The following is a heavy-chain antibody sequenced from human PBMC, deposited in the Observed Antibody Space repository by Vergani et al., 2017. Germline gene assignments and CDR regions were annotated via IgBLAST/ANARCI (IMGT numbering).Heavy chain of an antibody. J-gene: IGHJ6*03. CDR2: IYYSGTT. Sequence: QVQLQESGPGLVKPSETLSLTCAVSGYSISSGYYWGWIRQRPGMGLDWIGYIYYSGTTYYNPSLESRLTISLDTSENHLSLKFTSVTDADTAVYYCARQKDYYMDVWGKGTTVTVS. CDR3: ARQKDYYMDV. CDR1: GYSISSGYY. V-gene: IGHV4-31*11.